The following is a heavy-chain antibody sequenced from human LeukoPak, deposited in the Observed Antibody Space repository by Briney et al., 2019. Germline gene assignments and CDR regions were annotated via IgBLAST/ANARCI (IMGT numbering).Heavy chain of an antibody. V-gene: IGHV2-5*02. CDR3: ARGRFGELYLDY. J-gene: IGHJ4*02. Sequence: SGPTLVKPTQTLTLTCTFSGFSLSTSGVGAGWIRQPPGKALEWLALIYWDDDKRYSPSLKSRLTITKDTSKNQEVLTMTNMDPVDTATYYCARGRFGELYLDYWGQGTLVTVSS. CDR1: GFSLSTSGVG. D-gene: IGHD3-10*01. CDR2: IYWDDDK.